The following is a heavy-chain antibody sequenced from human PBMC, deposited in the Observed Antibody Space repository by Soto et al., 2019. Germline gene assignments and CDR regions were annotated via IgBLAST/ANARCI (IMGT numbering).Heavy chain of an antibody. CDR3: ARAVAPARYYYCGIDV. CDR1: GGTFNSYA. Sequence: SVKVSCKASGGTFNSYAISWVRQAPGQGLEWMGGIIPIFGTANYAQKFQGRVTITADESTSTAYMELSSLRSEDTAVYYCARAVAPARYYYCGIDVLGQGTTVTVS. D-gene: IGHD2-2*01. V-gene: IGHV1-69*13. J-gene: IGHJ6*02. CDR2: IIPIFGTA.